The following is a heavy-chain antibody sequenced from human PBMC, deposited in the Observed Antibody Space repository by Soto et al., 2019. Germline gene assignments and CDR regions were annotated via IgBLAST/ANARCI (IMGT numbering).Heavy chain of an antibody. Sequence: LRLSFAASGFTFNNAWMGWVGQAPAQGLEWVGHMKSKSEGETTDYAGPVKGRFTISRDDSKNTVYLQMNSLTTEDTAVYYCTAQSYFDASGYYFDLWGQGTLWTVSS. D-gene: IGHD3-22*01. CDR3: TAQSYFDASGYYFDL. CDR2: MKSKSEGETT. CDR1: GFTFNNAW. J-gene: IGHJ4*02. V-gene: IGHV3-15*01.